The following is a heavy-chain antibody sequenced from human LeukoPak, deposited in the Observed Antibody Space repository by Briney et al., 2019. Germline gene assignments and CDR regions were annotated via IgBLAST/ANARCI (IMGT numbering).Heavy chain of an antibody. J-gene: IGHJ4*02. CDR3: ARSNTHHYYGSGSYYFDY. V-gene: IGHV3-66*01. D-gene: IGHD3-10*01. Sequence: GGSLRLSCAASGFTVSSNYMSWVRQAPGKGLEWVSVIYSGGSTYYADSVEGRFTISRDNSKNALYLQMNSLRAEDTAVYYCARSNTHHYYGSGSYYFDYWGQGTLVTVSS. CDR1: GFTVSSNY. CDR2: IYSGGST.